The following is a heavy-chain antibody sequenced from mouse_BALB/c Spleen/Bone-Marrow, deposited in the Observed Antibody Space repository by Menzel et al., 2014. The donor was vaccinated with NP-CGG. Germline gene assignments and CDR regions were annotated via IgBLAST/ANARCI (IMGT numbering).Heavy chain of an antibody. Sequence: EVQRVESGGGLGQPGGSLKLSCAASGFTFSNYGMSWVRQTPDKRLELVANINSNGDSIYYPDSVKGRFTISRDNAKNTLSLQMXSLKSEDTAMDHCVRGGDHQSCFAYCGQAXPVTVSA. J-gene: IGHJ3*01. V-gene: IGHV5-6-3*01. CDR2: INSNGDSI. CDR1: GFTFSNYG. CDR3: VRGGDHQSCFAY. D-gene: IGHD2-13*01.